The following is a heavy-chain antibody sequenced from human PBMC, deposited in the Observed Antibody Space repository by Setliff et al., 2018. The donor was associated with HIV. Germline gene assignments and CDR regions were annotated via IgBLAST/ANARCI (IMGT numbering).Heavy chain of an antibody. Sequence: PGGSLRLSCVASGFTFSTYAMSWVRQVPGKGLGWVSVIYSDGSSTYYADSVKGRFTISRDNSKNTLYLQMNSLRAEDTAIYYCAKGFSRIVAVISDYWGLGTLVTVSS. V-gene: IGHV3-23*03. J-gene: IGHJ4*02. D-gene: IGHD3-22*01. CDR2: IYSDGSST. CDR1: GFTFSTYA. CDR3: AKGFSRIVAVISDY.